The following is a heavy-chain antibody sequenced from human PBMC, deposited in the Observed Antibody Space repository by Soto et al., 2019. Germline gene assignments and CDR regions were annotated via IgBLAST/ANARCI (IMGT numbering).Heavy chain of an antibody. CDR1: GYSFTTYW. V-gene: IGHV5-10-1*01. J-gene: IGHJ3*02. CDR2: IDPSDSYT. Sequence: GESLKISCKGSGYSFTTYWISWVRQMPGKGLEKMGRIDPSDSYTTYSPTLQGHVTNSVDKSIRTAYLQWSILKASDSVMYYCAFLGRGSTWSFDPFDIWGQGTMVTVSS. CDR3: AFLGRGSTWSFDPFDI. D-gene: IGHD6-13*01.